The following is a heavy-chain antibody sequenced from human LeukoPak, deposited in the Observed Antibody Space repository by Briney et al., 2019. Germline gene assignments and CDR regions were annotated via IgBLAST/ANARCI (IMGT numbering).Heavy chain of an antibody. Sequence: VSVKVSCKASGYTFSDYGFSWVRQAPGQGLEWMGWISDYNGDTNYGQKFQGRVTMTTDTSTSTAYMELRSLRSDDTAVYYCARDLGYCGGDCWFDTFDIWGHGTKVTVSS. CDR3: ARDLGYCGGDCWFDTFDI. CDR1: GYTFSDYG. CDR2: ISDYNGDT. J-gene: IGHJ3*02. V-gene: IGHV1-18*01. D-gene: IGHD2-21*02.